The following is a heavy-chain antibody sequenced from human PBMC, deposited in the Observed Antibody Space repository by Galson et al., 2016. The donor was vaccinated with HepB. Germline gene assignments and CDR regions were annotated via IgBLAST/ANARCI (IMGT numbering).Heavy chain of an antibody. CDR3: ARIRVGGSGFDP. CDR1: GFSLSTSGMR. Sequence: ALVKPTQTLTLTCTFSGFSLSTSGMRVTWIRQPPGKALEWLARIDWDDEKFYSTSLKTRLTIFKDTSKNQVVLIMTNMDPVDTATYYCARIRVGGSGFDPWGQGTLVTVSS. V-gene: IGHV2-70*04. D-gene: IGHD3-16*01. CDR2: IDWDDEK. J-gene: IGHJ5*02.